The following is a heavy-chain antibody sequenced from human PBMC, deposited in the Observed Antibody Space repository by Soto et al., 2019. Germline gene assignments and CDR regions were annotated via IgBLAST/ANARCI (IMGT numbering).Heavy chain of an antibody. J-gene: IGHJ4*02. CDR1: AGSTSSGGYS. CDR3: ARAEER. D-gene: IGHD1-1*01. Sequence: SQTLSLTCAVSAGSTSSGGYSGSWILQQPGKGLEWIGYMYHSGSTYYNPSLKSRVTISVDRSKKQFALKLSSVTAADTDLYYCARAEERWGEGTVV. V-gene: IGHV4-30-2*01. CDR2: MYHSGST.